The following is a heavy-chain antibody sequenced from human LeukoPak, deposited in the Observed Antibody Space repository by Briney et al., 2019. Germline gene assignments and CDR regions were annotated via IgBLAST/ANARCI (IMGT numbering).Heavy chain of an antibody. CDR2: INHSGST. CDR3: AKQTGSGLFTLP. D-gene: IGHD3/OR15-3a*01. Sequence: SETLSLACAVYGGSFSGYYWSWIRQPPGKGLEWIGEINHSGSTNYNPSLKSRVTISVDTSKNQFSLKLSSVTATDTAMYYCAKQTGSGLFTLPGGQGTLVTVS. CDR1: GGSFSGYY. J-gene: IGHJ4*02. V-gene: IGHV4-34*01.